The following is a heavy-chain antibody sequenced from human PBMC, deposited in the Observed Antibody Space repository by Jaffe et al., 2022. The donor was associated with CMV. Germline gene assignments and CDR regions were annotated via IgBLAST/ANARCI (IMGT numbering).Heavy chain of an antibody. D-gene: IGHD1-26*01. J-gene: IGHJ4*02. CDR2: IYYSGST. V-gene: IGHV4-39*01. CDR1: GGSISSSSYY. Sequence: QLQLQESGPGLVKPSETLSLTCTVSGGSISSSSYYWGWIRQPPGKGLEWIGSIYYSGSTYYNPSLKSRVTISVDTSKNQFSLKLSSVTAADTAVYYCTFQWELGLFDYWGQGTLVTVSS. CDR3: TFQWELGLFDY.